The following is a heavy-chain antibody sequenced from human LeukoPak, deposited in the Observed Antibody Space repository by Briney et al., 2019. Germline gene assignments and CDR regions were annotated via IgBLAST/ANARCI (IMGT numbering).Heavy chain of an antibody. V-gene: IGHV4-30-4*08. J-gene: IGHJ4*02. CDR1: GGSLSSGDYY. CDR2: IYYSGST. Sequence: PSQTLSLTCTVSGGSLSSGDYYWSWIRQPPGKGLEWIGYIYYSGSTYYNPSLKSRVTISVDTSKNQFSLKLSSVTAADTAVYYCAREGVVVHTFDYWGQGTLVTVSS. D-gene: IGHD3-22*01. CDR3: AREGVVVHTFDY.